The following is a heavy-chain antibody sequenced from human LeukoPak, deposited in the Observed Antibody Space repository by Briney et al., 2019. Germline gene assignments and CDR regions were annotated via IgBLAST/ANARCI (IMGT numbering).Heavy chain of an antibody. J-gene: IGHJ5*02. CDR2: MNPNSGNT. Sequence: ASVKVSCKASGYTFTSYDINWVRQATGQGLEWMGWMNPNSGNTGYAQKFQGRVTMTRNTSISTAYMELSSLRSEDTAVYYCATSYDVKTAPYDLWGQGTLVTVSS. CDR3: ATSYDVKTAPYDL. V-gene: IGHV1-8*01. CDR1: GYTFTSYD. D-gene: IGHD3-10*02.